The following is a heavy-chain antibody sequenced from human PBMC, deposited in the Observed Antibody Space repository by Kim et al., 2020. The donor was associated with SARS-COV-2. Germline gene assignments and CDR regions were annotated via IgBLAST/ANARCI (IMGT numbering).Heavy chain of an antibody. D-gene: IGHD6-19*01. CDR3: ARDAPQSSDFDY. J-gene: IGHJ4*02. Sequence: NYAQKFQGRVTITADKSTSTAYMELSSLRSEDTAVYYCARDAPQSSDFDYWGQGTLVTVSS. V-gene: IGHV1-69*04.